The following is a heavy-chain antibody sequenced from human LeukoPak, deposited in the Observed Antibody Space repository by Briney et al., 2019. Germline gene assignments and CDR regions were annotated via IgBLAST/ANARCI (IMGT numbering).Heavy chain of an antibody. V-gene: IGHV4-59*08. D-gene: IGHD4-23*01. CDR1: GGSISSYY. J-gene: IGHJ3*02. CDR3: ARHGGNSRDAFDI. Sequence: PSETLSLTCTVSGGSISSYYWSWIRQPPGKGLGWIGYIYSSGSTNYNPSLKSRVTISVDTSKNQFSLKLSSVTGADTAVYYCARHGGNSRDAFDIWGQGTMVTVSS. CDR2: IYSSGST.